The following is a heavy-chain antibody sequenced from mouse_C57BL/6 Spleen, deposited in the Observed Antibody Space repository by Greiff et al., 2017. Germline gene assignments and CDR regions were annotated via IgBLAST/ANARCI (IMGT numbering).Heavy chain of an antibody. Sequence: VQLQQSGPELVKPGASVKISCKASGYTFTDYYLNWVKQSHGKSLEWIGDINPNNGGTSYNQKFKGKATLTVDKSSSTAYMELRSLTSEDSAVYYCARISNFLYFDYWGQGTTLTVSS. CDR2: INPNNGGT. J-gene: IGHJ2*01. V-gene: IGHV1-26*01. D-gene: IGHD4-1*01. CDR1: GYTFTDYY. CDR3: ARISNFLYFDY.